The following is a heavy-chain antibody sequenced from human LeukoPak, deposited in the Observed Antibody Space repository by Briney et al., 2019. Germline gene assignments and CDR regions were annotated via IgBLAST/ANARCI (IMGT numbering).Heavy chain of an antibody. CDR1: GFTFSSYE. Sequence: QPGGSLRLSCAASGFTFSSYEMNWVRQAPGKGLEWVSYISSSGSTIYYADSVKGRFTISRDNANNSLYLQMDSLRAEDAALYYCARDDYYDSSDAFDIWGQGTMVTVSS. J-gene: IGHJ3*02. D-gene: IGHD3-22*01. V-gene: IGHV3-48*03. CDR2: ISSSGSTI. CDR3: ARDDYYDSSDAFDI.